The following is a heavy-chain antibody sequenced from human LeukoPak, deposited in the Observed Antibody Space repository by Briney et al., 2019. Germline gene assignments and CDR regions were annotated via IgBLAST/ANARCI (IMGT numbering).Heavy chain of an antibody. CDR2: MNPNSGNT. CDR3: ARGQPVLRYFDWLFSYYYYYYMDV. CDR1: GYTFTSYD. V-gene: IGHV1-8*03. Sequence: ASVKVSCKASGYTFTSYDINWVRQATGQGLEWMGWMNPNSGNTGYAQKFQGRVTITRNTSISTAYMELSSLRSEDTAVYYCARGQPVLRYFDWLFSYYYYYYMDVWGKGTTVTVSS. J-gene: IGHJ6*03. D-gene: IGHD3-9*01.